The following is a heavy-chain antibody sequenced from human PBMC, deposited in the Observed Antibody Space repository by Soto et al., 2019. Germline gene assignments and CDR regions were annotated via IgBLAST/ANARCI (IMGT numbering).Heavy chain of an antibody. CDR1: GGSISSYY. V-gene: IGHV4-4*07. D-gene: IGHD6-13*01. CDR3: ARVMNSRIAKAAYGMDV. J-gene: IGHJ6*02. CDR2: IYTSGST. Sequence: PSETLSLTCTVSGGSISSYYWSWIRQPAGKGLEWIGRIYTSGSTNYNPSLKSRVTMSVDTSKNQFSLKLSPVTAADTDVYYCARVMNSRIAKAAYGMDVWGQGTTVTVSS.